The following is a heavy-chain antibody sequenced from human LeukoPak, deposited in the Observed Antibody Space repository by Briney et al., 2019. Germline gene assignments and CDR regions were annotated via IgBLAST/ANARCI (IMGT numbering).Heavy chain of an antibody. V-gene: IGHV4-59*01. CDR3: ARARGGSGWFYNWFDP. CDR1: GGSISDYS. D-gene: IGHD6-19*01. Sequence: SETLSLTCSVSGGSISDYSWNWIRQPPGKGPEWIGHIYYSGSTNYNPSLKSRVIMSIDTSKKQFSLKLTSVSAADTAVYYCARARGGSGWFYNWFDPWGQGTLVTVSS. CDR2: IYYSGST. J-gene: IGHJ5*02.